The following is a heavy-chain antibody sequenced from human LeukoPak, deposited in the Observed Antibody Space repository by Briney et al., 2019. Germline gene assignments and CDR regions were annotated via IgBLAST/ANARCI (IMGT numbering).Heavy chain of an antibody. CDR2: INHSGST. J-gene: IGHJ3*02. D-gene: IGHD6-19*01. Sequence: PSETLSLTCAVYGGSFSGYYWSWIRQPPGKGLEWIGEINHSGSTNYNPSLKSRVTISVDTSKNQFSLKLSSVTAADTAVYYCARDKPDEGYSSGWHLDAFDIWGQGTMVTVSS. CDR3: ARDKPDEGYSSGWHLDAFDI. CDR1: GGSFSGYY. V-gene: IGHV4-34*01.